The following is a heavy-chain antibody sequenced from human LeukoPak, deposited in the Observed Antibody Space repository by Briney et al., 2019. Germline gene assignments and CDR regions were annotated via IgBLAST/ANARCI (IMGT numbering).Heavy chain of an antibody. CDR3: ARLRYDDFWSGYYDYYYGMDV. Sequence: GSLRLSCAASGFTFSSYAMTWIRQSPGKGLEWIAQINQNGHAKYTPSLKSRVTISVDTSKNQFSLKLSSVTAADTAVYYCARLRYDDFWSGYYDYYYGMDVWGQGTTVTVSS. CDR2: INQNGHA. J-gene: IGHJ6*02. V-gene: IGHV4-34*01. D-gene: IGHD3-3*01. CDR1: GFTFSSYA.